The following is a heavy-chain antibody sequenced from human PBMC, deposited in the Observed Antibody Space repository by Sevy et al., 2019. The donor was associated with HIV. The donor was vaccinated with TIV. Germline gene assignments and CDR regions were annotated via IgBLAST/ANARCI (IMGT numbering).Heavy chain of an antibody. D-gene: IGHD3-3*01. CDR1: GGTFSSYA. CDR3: ARPLDHYYYYGMDV. J-gene: IGHJ6*02. V-gene: IGHV1-69*13. Sequence: ASVKVSCKASGGTFSSYAISWVRQAPGQGLEWRGGIIPIFGTANYAQKFQGRVTITADESTSTAYMELSSLRSEDTAVYYCARPLDHYYYYGMDVWGQGTTVTVSS. CDR2: IIPIFGTA.